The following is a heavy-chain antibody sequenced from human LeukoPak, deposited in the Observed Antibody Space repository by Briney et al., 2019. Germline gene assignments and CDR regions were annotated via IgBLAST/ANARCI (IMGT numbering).Heavy chain of an antibody. CDR3: AKDRGSSGCFDY. V-gene: IGHV3-23*01. D-gene: IGHD6-19*01. Sequence: GGSLRLSCAASGFTLSTYSMSWVRQAPGKGLEWVSAISGSGGSTYYADSVKGRFTISRDNSKNTLYLQMNSLRAEDTAVYYCAKDRGSSGCFDYWGQGTLVTVSS. J-gene: IGHJ4*02. CDR1: GFTLSTYS. CDR2: ISGSGGST.